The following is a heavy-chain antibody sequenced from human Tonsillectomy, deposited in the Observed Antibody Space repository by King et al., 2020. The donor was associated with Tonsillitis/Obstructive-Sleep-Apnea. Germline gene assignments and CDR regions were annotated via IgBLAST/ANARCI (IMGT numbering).Heavy chain of an antibody. D-gene: IGHD2-2*01. J-gene: IGHJ4*02. CDR3: ARGAWDIEVVPAAIDY. CDR2: ISCDGSNK. CDR1: GFTFTSYA. Sequence: VQLVESGGGVVQPGRSLRLSCAASGFTFTSYAMHWVRQAPGKGLEWVAFISCDGSNKYYADSVKGRFTISRDNSKNTLYLQRNSLRAEDTAVYYCARGAWDIEVVPAAIDYWGQGTLVTVSS. V-gene: IGHV3-30*01.